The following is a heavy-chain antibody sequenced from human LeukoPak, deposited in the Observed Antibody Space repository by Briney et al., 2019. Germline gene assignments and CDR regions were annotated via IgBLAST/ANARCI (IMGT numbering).Heavy chain of an antibody. Sequence: GGPLTLLCAASGFTFSSYWMLWLRQAPGKGLEWVANIKQDGSEKYYVDSVKGRFTISRDNAKNSLYLHMNRLRAEDTGVYFCARAYYDILTATNWFVPWGERALVTVSS. CDR2: IKQDGSEK. D-gene: IGHD3-9*01. J-gene: IGHJ5*02. CDR3: ARAYYDILTATNWFVP. V-gene: IGHV3-7*04. CDR1: GFTFSSYW.